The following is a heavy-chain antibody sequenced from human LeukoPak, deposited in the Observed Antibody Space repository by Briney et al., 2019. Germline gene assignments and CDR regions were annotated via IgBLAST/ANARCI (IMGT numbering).Heavy chain of an antibody. Sequence: GESLKISCKGSGYSFTNYWIVWVRQMPGKGLEWMGIIYPGDSDTRYSPSFQGQVTISADKSISTAYLQWSSLKASDTAIYYCARQSGERWLQSYYFIYWGQGTLVTVSS. V-gene: IGHV5-51*01. CDR3: ARQSGERWLQSYYFIY. CDR2: IYPGDSDT. CDR1: GYSFTNYW. D-gene: IGHD5-24*01. J-gene: IGHJ4*02.